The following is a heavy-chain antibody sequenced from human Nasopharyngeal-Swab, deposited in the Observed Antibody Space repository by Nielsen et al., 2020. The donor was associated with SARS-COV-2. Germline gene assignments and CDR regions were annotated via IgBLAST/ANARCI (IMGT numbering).Heavy chain of an antibody. D-gene: IGHD6-13*01. Sequence: VRQAPGKGLEWVAVIWYDGSNKYYADSVKGRFTISRDNSKNTLYLQMNSLRAEDTAVYYCARPLAAAGTGCDYWGQGTLVTVSS. J-gene: IGHJ4*02. CDR3: ARPLAAAGTGCDY. V-gene: IGHV3-33*01. CDR2: IWYDGSNK.